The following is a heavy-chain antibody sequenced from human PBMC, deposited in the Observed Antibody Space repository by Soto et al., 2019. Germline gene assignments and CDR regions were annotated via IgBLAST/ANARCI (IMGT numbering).Heavy chain of an antibody. J-gene: IGHJ4*01. CDR1: GFTFSNYA. CDR2: ISPRGDYI. D-gene: IGHD3-22*01. V-gene: IGHV3-23*01. CDR3: TTDSYSSIIVVRFDY. Sequence: GGSLRLSCAASGFTFSNYALAWVRQAPGQGLQWVSSISPRGDYIYYADAVKGRFAISRDDSKNMVYLQMNSLKTEDTGIYYCTTDSYSSIIVVRFDYWGHGTLVTVSS.